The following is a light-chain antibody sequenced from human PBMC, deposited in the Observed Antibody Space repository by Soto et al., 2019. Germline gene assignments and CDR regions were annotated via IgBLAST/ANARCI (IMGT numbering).Light chain of an antibody. V-gene: IGKV1-5*03. Sequence: DIQMTQSPSTLSGSVGDRVTITCRASQTISSWLAWYQQKPGKAPKLLIYKASTLKSGVPSRFSGSGSGTEFTLTISSLQPDDFATYYCQQSSEATWTFGQGTKVEIK. CDR1: QTISSW. CDR2: KAS. CDR3: QQSSEATWT. J-gene: IGKJ1*01.